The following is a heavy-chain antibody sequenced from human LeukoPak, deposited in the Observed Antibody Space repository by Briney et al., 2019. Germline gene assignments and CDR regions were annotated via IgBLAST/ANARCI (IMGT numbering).Heavy chain of an antibody. CDR3: ARDRSLDY. CDR2: ISYDGSNK. V-gene: IGHV3-30*01. CDR1: GFTFSSYA. J-gene: IGHJ4*02. Sequence: GGSLRLSCAASGFTFSSYAMHWVRQAPGKGLEWVAVISYDGSNKYYADSVKGRFTISRDNSKNTLYLQMNSLRAGDTAVYYCARDRSLDYWGQGTLVTVSS.